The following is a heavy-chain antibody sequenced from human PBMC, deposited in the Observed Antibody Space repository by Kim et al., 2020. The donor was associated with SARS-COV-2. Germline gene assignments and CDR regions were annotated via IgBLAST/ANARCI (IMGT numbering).Heavy chain of an antibody. CDR1: GSTFSSHA. Sequence: GGSLRLSCTASGSTFSSHALSWVRQVPGKGLEWVSSISASDNTMFYADSVKGRFTISRDNSKNTLYMQMNSLRAEDSAVYYCARDPPWFDPWGQGTLVTV. CDR2: ISASDNTM. CDR3: ARDPPWFDP. V-gene: IGHV3-23*01. J-gene: IGHJ5*02.